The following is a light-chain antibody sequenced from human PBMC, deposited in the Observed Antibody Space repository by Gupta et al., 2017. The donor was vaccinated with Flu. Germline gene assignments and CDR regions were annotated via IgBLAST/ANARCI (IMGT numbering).Light chain of an antibody. CDR1: QSVSSN. V-gene: IGKV3-15*01. Sequence: IVMTQSPATLPVSPGERATLSCRASQSVSSNLAWYQQKPGQAPRLLIYGASTRATGIPARFSGSGSGKEFTLTISSLQSEDFAVYYCQQHNNWPPWTFGQGTKVEVK. CDR2: GAS. J-gene: IGKJ1*01. CDR3: QQHNNWPPWT.